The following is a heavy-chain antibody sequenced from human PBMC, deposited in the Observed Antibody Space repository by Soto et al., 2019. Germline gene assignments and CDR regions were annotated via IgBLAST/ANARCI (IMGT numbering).Heavy chain of an antibody. CDR1: GGTFSSYA. J-gene: IGHJ4*02. Sequence: ASVKVSCKASGGTFSSYAISWVRQAPGQGLEWMGIINPSGGSTSYAQKFQGRVTMTRDTSTSTVYMELSSLRSEDTAVYYCAFADTAMGLPGFDYWGQGTLVTVSS. CDR3: AFADTAMGLPGFDY. D-gene: IGHD5-18*01. CDR2: INPSGGST. V-gene: IGHV1-46*03.